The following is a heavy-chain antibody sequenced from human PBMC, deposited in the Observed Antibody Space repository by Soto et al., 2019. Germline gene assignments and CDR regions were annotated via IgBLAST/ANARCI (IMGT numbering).Heavy chain of an antibody. CDR2: ISSSSSYI. CDR1: GFTFSSYS. D-gene: IGHD6-19*01. Sequence: GGSLRLSCAASGFTFSSYSMNWVRQAPGKGLEWVSSISSSSSYIYYADSVKGRFTISRDNAKNSLYLQMNSLRAEDTAVYYCARDSPAEQWLVPTYYFDYWGQGTLVTVSS. J-gene: IGHJ4*02. V-gene: IGHV3-21*01. CDR3: ARDSPAEQWLVPTYYFDY.